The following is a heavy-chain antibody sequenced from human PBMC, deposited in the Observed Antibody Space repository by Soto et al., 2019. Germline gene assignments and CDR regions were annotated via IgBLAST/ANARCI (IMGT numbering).Heavy chain of an antibody. CDR3: AIQGASSSPTNWLAP. D-gene: IGHD6-6*01. CDR1: GDSISSSSYY. V-gene: IGHV4-39*01. Sequence: PWMTIYISCTFSGDSISSSSYYWCWIRQPPGKGLEWIGSIYYSGSTYYNPSLKSRVTISVDTSKNQFSLKLSSVTAADTAVYYCAIQGASSSPTNWLAPWGPGNLVTV. J-gene: IGHJ5*02. CDR2: IYYSGST.